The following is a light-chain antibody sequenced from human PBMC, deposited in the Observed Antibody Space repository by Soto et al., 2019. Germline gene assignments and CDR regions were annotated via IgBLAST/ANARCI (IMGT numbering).Light chain of an antibody. CDR2: GAS. V-gene: IGKV3-20*01. CDR1: QSVSNNY. J-gene: IGKJ1*01. Sequence: LTPCPVTQRLCSGERTTLSCMASQSVSNNYLAWYQQKPGQAPRLLIYGASNRATGIPDRFSGSGSGTDFTLTISRLETEDFAVYYCQQYGSSGTFGQGTKVDIK. CDR3: QQYGSSGT.